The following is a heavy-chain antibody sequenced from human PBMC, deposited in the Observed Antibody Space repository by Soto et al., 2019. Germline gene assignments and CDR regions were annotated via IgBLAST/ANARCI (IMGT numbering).Heavy chain of an antibody. V-gene: IGHV3-30*18. CDR2: ISYDGSNK. CDR1: GFTFSSYG. D-gene: IGHD5-12*01. Sequence: GGSLRLSCAASGFTFSSYGMHWVRQAPGKGLEWVAVISYDGSNKYYPDSVKGRFTVSRDNSKNTLYLQMNSLRAEDTAVYYCAKEKAEMATITSWYFDYWGQGTLVTVSS. CDR3: AKEKAEMATITSWYFDY. J-gene: IGHJ4*02.